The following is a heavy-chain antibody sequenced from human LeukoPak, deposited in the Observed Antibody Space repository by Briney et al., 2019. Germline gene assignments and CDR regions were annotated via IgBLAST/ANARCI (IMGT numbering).Heavy chain of an antibody. V-gene: IGHV4-39*01. CDR2: IYYSGST. J-gene: IGHJ4*02. CDR1: GGSISSSSYY. Sequence: SETLSLTCTVSGGSISSSSYYWGWIRQPPGKGLEWIGSIYYSGSTYYNPSLKSRVTISVDTSKNQFSLKLSSVTAADTAVYYCARRTHYGSGSYSDYWGQGTLVTVSS. CDR3: ARRTHYGSGSYSDY. D-gene: IGHD3-10*01.